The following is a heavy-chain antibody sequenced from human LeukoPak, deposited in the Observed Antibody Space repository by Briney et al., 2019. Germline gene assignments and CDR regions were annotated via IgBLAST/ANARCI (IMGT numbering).Heavy chain of an antibody. Sequence: PGGSLRLSCAASGFTFSSYGMSWVRQAPGNGLEWVSAISGSGGSTYYADSVKGRFTISRDNSKNTLYLQMNSLRAEDTAVYYCAKDSSGWYDALEFDYWGQGTLVTVSS. V-gene: IGHV3-23*01. D-gene: IGHD6-19*01. CDR3: AKDSSGWYDALEFDY. CDR1: GFTFSSYG. J-gene: IGHJ4*02. CDR2: ISGSGGST.